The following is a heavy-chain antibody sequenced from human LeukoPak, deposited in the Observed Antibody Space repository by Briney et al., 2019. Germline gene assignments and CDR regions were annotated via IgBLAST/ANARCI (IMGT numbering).Heavy chain of an antibody. CDR1: GYSITSGYY. CDR2: IYHSGST. CDR3: ARRYSNYFFDY. V-gene: IGHV4-38-2*01. D-gene: IGHD4-11*01. J-gene: IGHJ4*02. Sequence: SETLSLTCAVTGYSITSGYYWAWIRQPPGKGLEWIGNIYHSGSTYYNASLKSRVTISVDTSKNQFSLKLSSVTAADTAVYYCARRYSNYFFDYWGQGTLVTVSS.